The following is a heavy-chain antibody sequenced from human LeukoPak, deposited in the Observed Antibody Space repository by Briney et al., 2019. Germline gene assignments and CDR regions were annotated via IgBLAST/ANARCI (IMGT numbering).Heavy chain of an antibody. D-gene: IGHD2/OR15-2a*01. CDR2: TSYKSKWYN. CDR1: GGSVSSNSAA. J-gene: IGHJ4*02. CDR3: ARGDCFYVY. Sequence: SQTLSLTCTISGGSVSSNSAAWNWIRQSPSKGLEWIGRTSYKSKWYNDYAVSVKSRITINPDTSKNQFYLQSNTVSPEDTVEYCSARGDCFYVYWGQGTLVTVSS. V-gene: IGHV6-1*01.